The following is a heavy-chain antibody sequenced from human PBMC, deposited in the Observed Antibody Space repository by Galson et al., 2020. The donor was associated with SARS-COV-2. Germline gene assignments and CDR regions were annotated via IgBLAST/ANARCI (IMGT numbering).Heavy chain of an antibody. CDR3: ARGVSLSPPRLDS. Sequence: ASVKVSCKASGYTFTGLYIHWVRHAPGQGLEWMGWINPNNGAIKYAQKFQGWVTMTRDTSINTAYMELSRLRPDDTAVYYCARGVSLSPPRLDSGGQGTLVIVSS. CDR2: INPNNGAI. CDR1: GYTFTGLY. J-gene: IGHJ4*02. V-gene: IGHV1-2*04.